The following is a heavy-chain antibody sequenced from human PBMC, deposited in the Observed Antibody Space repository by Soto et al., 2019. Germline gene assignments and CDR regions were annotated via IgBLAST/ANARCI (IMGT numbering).Heavy chain of an antibody. CDR1: GGSFSGYY. V-gene: IGHV4-34*01. J-gene: IGHJ5*02. CDR3: ARGAIQLWFNWFDP. D-gene: IGHD5-18*01. Sequence: SETLSLTCAVYGGSFSGYYWSWSRQPPGKGLEWIGEINHSGSTNYNPSLKSRVTISVDTSKNQFSLKLSSVTAADTAVYYCARGAIQLWFNWFDPWGQGTLVTVSS. CDR2: INHSGST.